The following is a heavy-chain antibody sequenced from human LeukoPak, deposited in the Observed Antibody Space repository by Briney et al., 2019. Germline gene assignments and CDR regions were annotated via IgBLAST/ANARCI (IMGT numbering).Heavy chain of an antibody. Sequence: GGSLRLPCVGSGFTFRSHAMSWVRQAPEKGLEFVSGIYENGGTTYYADSVKGRFSISRDNSKNTLYLQMDSLRGEDTAVYYCAKDFRIGYSAHFDHWGQGALVTVSS. CDR3: AKDFRIGYSAHFDH. CDR1: GFTFRSHA. CDR2: IYENGGTT. V-gene: IGHV3-23*01. D-gene: IGHD2-21*01. J-gene: IGHJ4*02.